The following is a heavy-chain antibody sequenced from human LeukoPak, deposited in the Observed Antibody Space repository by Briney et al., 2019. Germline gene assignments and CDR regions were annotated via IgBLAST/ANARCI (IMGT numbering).Heavy chain of an antibody. CDR2: INVGNGNT. V-gene: IGHV1-3*01. J-gene: IGHJ5*02. CDR3: ARLGPGGITMISGWFDP. CDR1: GYSFTRSA. Sequence: ASVKVSCKASGYSFTRSAMHWVRQAPGQRLEWMGWINVGNGNTKYSQKFQGRVTITRDTSASTAYMKLSSLRSEDTAVYYCARLGPGGITMISGWFDPWGQGTLVTVSS. D-gene: IGHD3-22*01.